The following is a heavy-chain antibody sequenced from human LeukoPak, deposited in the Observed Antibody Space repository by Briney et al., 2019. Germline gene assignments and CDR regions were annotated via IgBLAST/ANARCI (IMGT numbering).Heavy chain of an antibody. J-gene: IGHJ6*02. CDR1: GYTFTSYG. Sequence: GASVTVSCKASGYTFTSYGISWVRQAPGQGLEWMGWINPNSGGTNYAQKFQGWVTMTRDTSISTAYMELSRLRSDDTAVYYCARGEPLGYCSGGSCYYYYGMDVWGQGTTVTVSS. D-gene: IGHD2-15*01. CDR2: INPNSGGT. V-gene: IGHV1-2*04. CDR3: ARGEPLGYCSGGSCYYYYGMDV.